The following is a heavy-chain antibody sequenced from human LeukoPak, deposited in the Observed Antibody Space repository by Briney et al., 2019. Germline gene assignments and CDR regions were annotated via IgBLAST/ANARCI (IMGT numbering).Heavy chain of an antibody. CDR1: GFTFNNYA. V-gene: IGHV3-23*01. J-gene: IGHJ4*02. CDR3: AKHGRFTGGNSEIDY. D-gene: IGHD4-23*01. Sequence: GGSLRLSCAASGFTFNNYAMSWVRQAPGKGLEWVSAISSSGDITFYADSVKGRFTISRDNSKNTLYLQVDSLRAEDTALYYCAKHGRFTGGNSEIDYWGRGILVTVS. CDR2: ISSSGDIT.